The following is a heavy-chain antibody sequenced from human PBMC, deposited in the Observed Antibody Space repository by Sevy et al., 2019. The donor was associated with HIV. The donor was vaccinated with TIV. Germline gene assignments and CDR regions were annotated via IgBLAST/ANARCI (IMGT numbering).Heavy chain of an antibody. CDR1: GGSISSCSYY. V-gene: IGHV4-39*01. CDR3: AITYYDYVSGSYRPHYFDY. D-gene: IGHD3-16*02. J-gene: IGHJ4*02. Sequence: SETLSLTCTVSGGSISSCSYYWGWIRQPPEKGLEWIGSIYYSGSTYYNPSLKSRVTISVDTSKNQFSLKLSSVTAADSAVYYCAITYYDYVSGSYRPHYFDYWGQGTLVTVSS. CDR2: IYYSGST.